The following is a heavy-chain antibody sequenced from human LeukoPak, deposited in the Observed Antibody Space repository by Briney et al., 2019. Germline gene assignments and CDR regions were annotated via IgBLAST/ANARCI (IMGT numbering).Heavy chain of an antibody. D-gene: IGHD2-15*01. V-gene: IGHV3-48*04. CDR1: GFTFSSYT. CDR2: ISSSASAM. Sequence: PGGSLRLSCAASGFTFSSYTMSWVRQTPGKGLEWVSYISSSASAMFYADSVKGRFTISRDNAKNSLYLQMNSLRAEDTAVYYCARVVYCSGGSCHIFAFDIWGQGTMVTVSS. CDR3: ARVVYCSGGSCHIFAFDI. J-gene: IGHJ3*02.